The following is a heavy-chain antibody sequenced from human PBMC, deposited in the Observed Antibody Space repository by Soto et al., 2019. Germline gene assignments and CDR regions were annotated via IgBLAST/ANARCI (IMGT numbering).Heavy chain of an antibody. CDR1: GFTFSSFS. CDR2: ISYDGTNK. CDR3: ARTTAVAGTPEFDY. J-gene: IGHJ4*02. V-gene: IGHV3-30*09. Sequence: QVQLVESRGGVVQPGRSLRLSCAASGFTFSSFSLHWVRQAPGKGLEWLALISYDGTNKYNADSVKGRFAISRDNSKNTLYLQLNSLRPEDTAVYYCARTTAVAGTPEFDYWGQGTQVTVSS. D-gene: IGHD6-19*01.